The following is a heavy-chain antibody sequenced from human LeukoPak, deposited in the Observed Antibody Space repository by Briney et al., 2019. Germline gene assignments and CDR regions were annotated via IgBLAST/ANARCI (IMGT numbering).Heavy chain of an antibody. D-gene: IGHD2-8*01. Sequence: ASVKVSCKASGYTFTGYYMHWVRQAPGQGLEWMGWISATNGNTKYTQRLQGRVTMTTDKSTRTAYMELSSLRSDDTAIYYCARDMSFAVSMVSPDYWGQGTLVTVSS. CDR2: ISATNGNT. V-gene: IGHV1-18*04. CDR1: GYTFTGYY. CDR3: ARDMSFAVSMVSPDY. J-gene: IGHJ4*02.